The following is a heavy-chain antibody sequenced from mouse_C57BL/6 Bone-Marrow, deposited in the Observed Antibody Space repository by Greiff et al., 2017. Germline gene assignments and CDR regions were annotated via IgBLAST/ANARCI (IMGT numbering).Heavy chain of an antibody. CDR1: GYTFSDYY. CDR3: ARLDYYAMDY. V-gene: IGHV5-12*01. Sequence: DVHLVESGAGLGQPGASLKLSCAASGYTFSDYYMHWVRQTPEKSLEWVAYISNGGGSTYYPDTVKGRFTISRDNAKNTLYLQMSRLKSDDTAMYYCARLDYYAMDYWGQGTPVIVSS. J-gene: IGHJ4*01. CDR2: ISNGGGST.